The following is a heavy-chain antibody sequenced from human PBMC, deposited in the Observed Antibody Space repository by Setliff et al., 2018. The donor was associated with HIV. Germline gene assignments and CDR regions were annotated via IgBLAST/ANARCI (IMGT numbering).Heavy chain of an antibody. CDR2: INRSGSA. CDR3: ARHWRGSGWSNWFDP. J-gene: IGHJ5*02. Sequence: PSETLSLTCAVYGGSFSGHSWTWIRQPPGKGLEWIGEINRSGSANYNRSLKSRVTMSVDTSKRQFSLKLTSVTAADTAVYYCARHWRGSGWSNWFDPWGQGTLVTVSS. CDR1: GGSFSGHS. D-gene: IGHD6-19*01. V-gene: IGHV4-34*01.